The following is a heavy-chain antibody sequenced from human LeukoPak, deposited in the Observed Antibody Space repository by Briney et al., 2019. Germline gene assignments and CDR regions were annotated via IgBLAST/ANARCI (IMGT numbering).Heavy chain of an antibody. Sequence: GGSLRLSCAASGFTFSSYSMTWVRQAPGKGLEWVANIKQDGSEKYYVDSVKGRFTISRDNAKNSLYLQMNSLRAEDTAVYYCARETEGYSSGWPDYWGQGTLVTVSS. D-gene: IGHD6-19*01. CDR3: ARETEGYSSGWPDY. J-gene: IGHJ4*02. CDR2: IKQDGSEK. CDR1: GFTFSSYS. V-gene: IGHV3-7*01.